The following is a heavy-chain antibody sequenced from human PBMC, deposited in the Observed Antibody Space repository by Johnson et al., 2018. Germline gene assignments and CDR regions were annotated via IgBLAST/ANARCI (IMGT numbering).Heavy chain of an antibody. J-gene: IGHJ6*03. V-gene: IGHV4-34*01. CDR3: ARGWSEGAFWANYYYYRDV. Sequence: QVQLQQWGAGLLKPSETLSLTCAVYGGSFSGYYWSWIRQAPEKGLEWIGEINQSGSTNYNPSLKSRVTISVDTSKNQLSLKLSSGTVADTAIYYCARGWSEGAFWANYYYYRDVWGKGTTVTVSS. CDR1: GGSFSGYY. CDR2: INQSGST. D-gene: IGHD2-8*01.